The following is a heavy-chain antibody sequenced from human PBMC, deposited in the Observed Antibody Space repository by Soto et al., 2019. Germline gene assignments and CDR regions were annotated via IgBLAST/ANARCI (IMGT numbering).Heavy chain of an antibody. D-gene: IGHD6-13*01. CDR2: ISYDASNK. CDR1: GFTFSSYA. J-gene: IGHJ4*02. Sequence: QVQLVESGGGVVQPGRSLRLSCAASGFTFSSYAMNWVRQAPGKGLEWLAVISYDASNKYYADSVKGRFTISRDNSKNTLYLQMNRLRAEDTAVYYCARGYSSSSAAFYYWGQGTLVTVSS. V-gene: IGHV3-30-3*01. CDR3: ARGYSSSSAAFYY.